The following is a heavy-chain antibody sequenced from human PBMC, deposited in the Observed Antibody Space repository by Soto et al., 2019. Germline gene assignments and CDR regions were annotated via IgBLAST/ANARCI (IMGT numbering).Heavy chain of an antibody. CDR3: AAGIDYLFDY. D-gene: IGHD3-9*01. CDR2: IKKDGSER. J-gene: IGHJ4*02. V-gene: IGHV3-7*03. CDR1: GLTLSSYW. Sequence: EVDLVESGGDLVQPGGSLRLSCEASGLTLSSYWMNWVRQAPGKGLEWVAIIKKDGSERHYVDSVKGRFTISRDNARNSLYLHMNDPRAEDTAVYYCAAGIDYLFDYWGRGTLVTVSS.